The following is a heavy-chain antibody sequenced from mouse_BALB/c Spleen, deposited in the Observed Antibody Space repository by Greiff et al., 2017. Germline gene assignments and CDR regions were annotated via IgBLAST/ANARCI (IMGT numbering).Heavy chain of an antibody. V-gene: IGHV2-9*02. CDR3: ARDQRYYGNYEFAY. CDR2: IWAGGST. D-gene: IGHD2-1*01. J-gene: IGHJ3*01. CDR1: GFSLTSYG. Sequence: VQLQESGPGLVAPSQSLSITCTVSGFSLTSYGVHWVRQPPGKGLEWLGVIWAGGSTNYNSALMSRLSISKDNSKSQVFLKMNSLQTDDTAMYYCARDQRYYGNYEFAYWGQGTLVTVSA.